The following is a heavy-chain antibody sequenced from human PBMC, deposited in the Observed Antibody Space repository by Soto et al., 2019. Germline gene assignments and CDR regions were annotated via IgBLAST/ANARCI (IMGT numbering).Heavy chain of an antibody. CDR3: AKDLGVGELLFDY. V-gene: IGHV3-23*01. CDR2: ISGSGGST. D-gene: IGHD1-26*01. CDR1: GFTFSSYA. J-gene: IGHJ4*02. Sequence: EVQLLESGGGLVQPGGSLRLSCAASGFTFSSYAMSWVRQAPGKGLEWVSAISGSGGSTYYADSVKSRFTISRDNSKNTLYLQMNSLRAEDTAVYYCAKDLGVGELLFDYWGQGTLVTVSS.